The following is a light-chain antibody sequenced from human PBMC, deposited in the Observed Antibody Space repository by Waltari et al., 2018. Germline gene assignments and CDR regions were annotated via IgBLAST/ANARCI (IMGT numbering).Light chain of an antibody. CDR3: QHYVSLPVT. CDR2: GAS. CDR1: QGVGRA. Sequence: EIVLTQSTGTRSLSPGERATLSCRASQGVGRALAWYQQNPGQAPRLLIYGASNRATGIPDRFSGSGSGTDFSLIISRLEPEDFAVYYCQHYVSLPVTFGQGTKVEIK. V-gene: IGKV3-20*01. J-gene: IGKJ1*01.